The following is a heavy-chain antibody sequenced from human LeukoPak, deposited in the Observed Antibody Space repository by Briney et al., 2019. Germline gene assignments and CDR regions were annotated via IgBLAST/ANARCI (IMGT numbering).Heavy chain of an antibody. D-gene: IGHD4-23*01. J-gene: IGHJ4*02. CDR2: IYHTGST. CDR3: AREGRWGMKYYFDF. CDR1: GGSLTSHY. Sequence: PSETLSLTCNVSGGSLTSHYWSWVRQSPEKGLEWIGQIYHTGSTHYNPSLRSRFAISVETSKNKFFLNVRSVTAADTAVYYCAREGRWGMKYYFDFWGQGTLVIVSS. V-gene: IGHV4-59*11.